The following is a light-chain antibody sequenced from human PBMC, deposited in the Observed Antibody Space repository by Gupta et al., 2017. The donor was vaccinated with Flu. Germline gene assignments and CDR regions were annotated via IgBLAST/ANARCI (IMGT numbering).Light chain of an antibody. CDR2: DAS. Sequence: SSLSASIGDRVTITCRASQSISRRLNWYQQKPGKAPKLLIYDASSLESGVPSRFSGSGSGTDFTLTISSLQPEDIATYFCQQSYSTPPDTFGQGTKVEIK. CDR3: QQSYSTPPDT. V-gene: IGKV1-39*01. CDR1: QSISRR. J-gene: IGKJ1*01.